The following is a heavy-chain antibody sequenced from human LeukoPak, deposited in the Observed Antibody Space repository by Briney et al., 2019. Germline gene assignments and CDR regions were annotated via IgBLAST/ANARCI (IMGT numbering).Heavy chain of an antibody. Sequence: SVKVSCKASGGTFSSYAISWVRQAPGQGLEWMGGIIPIFGTANYAQKFQGRVTITADESTTTAYMELRRLRYEDRDVYYCARSKYYYGSGTYLPFGHWGQGPVVPVS. D-gene: IGHD3-10*01. CDR1: GGTFSSYA. V-gene: IGHV1-69*13. CDR2: IIPIFGTA. J-gene: IGHJ4*02. CDR3: ARSKYYYGSGTYLPFGH.